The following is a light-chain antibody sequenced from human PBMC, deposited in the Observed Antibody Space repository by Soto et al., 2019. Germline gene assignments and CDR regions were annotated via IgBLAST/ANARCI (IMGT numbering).Light chain of an antibody. Sequence: DIVMTQSPDSLAVSLGERAIINCKSSQSVLYSSNNKDYLAWYQQIPGQPPKLLIYWASTRESGVPDRFSGSVSVTDFTHTISNLQAEDGAVYYCKQYYSTLLTFGQGTKVEIK. CDR2: WAS. CDR1: QSVLYSSNNKDY. V-gene: IGKV4-1*01. CDR3: KQYYSTLLT. J-gene: IGKJ1*01.